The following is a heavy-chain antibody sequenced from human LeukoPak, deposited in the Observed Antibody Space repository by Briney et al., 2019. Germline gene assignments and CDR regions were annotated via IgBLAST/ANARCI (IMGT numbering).Heavy chain of an antibody. J-gene: IGHJ4*02. CDR2: IKQDESEK. D-gene: IGHD3-10*01. CDR3: ARDKSAGADTGSSFYY. V-gene: IGHV3-7*03. CDR1: GFTFSNYW. Sequence: GGSLRLSCAASGFTFSNYWMTWVGQAPGKGLEWVASIKQDESEKYYVDSVKGRFTFSRDNAKNSLYLQMDSLRAEDTAVYYCARDKSAGADTGSSFYYWGQGALVTVSS.